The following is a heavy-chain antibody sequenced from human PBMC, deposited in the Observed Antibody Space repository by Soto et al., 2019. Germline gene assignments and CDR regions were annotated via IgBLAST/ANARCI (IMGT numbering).Heavy chain of an antibody. Sequence: QVQLVQSGAEVKKPGSSVKVSCKASGGTFSSYAISWVRQAPGQGLEWMGGIIPIFGTANYAQKFQGRVTITADESTSTAYMELSSLRSEDTAVYYCARITIFCLAPTPPPDAFDIWGQGTMVTVSS. V-gene: IGHV1-69*01. CDR3: ARITIFCLAPTPPPDAFDI. CDR1: GGTFSSYA. CDR2: IIPIFGTA. J-gene: IGHJ3*02. D-gene: IGHD3-9*01.